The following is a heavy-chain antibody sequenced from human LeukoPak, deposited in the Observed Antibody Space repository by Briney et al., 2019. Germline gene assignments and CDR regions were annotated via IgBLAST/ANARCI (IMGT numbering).Heavy chain of an antibody. Sequence: SETLSLTCTVSGGSISSSTYYWAWIRQPPGKELEWIASLFYSGTTKYNPSLKSRVTISADTSKNQFSLRLRSVTASDTAVYYCARQSGRATAAQLGYAMDVWGQGTTVTVSS. D-gene: IGHD6-13*01. CDR1: GGSISSSTYY. V-gene: IGHV4-39*01. CDR2: LFYSGTT. J-gene: IGHJ6*02. CDR3: ARQSGRATAAQLGYAMDV.